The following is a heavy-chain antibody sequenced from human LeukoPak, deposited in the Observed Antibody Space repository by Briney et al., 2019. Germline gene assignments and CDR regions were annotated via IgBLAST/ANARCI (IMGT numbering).Heavy chain of an antibody. V-gene: IGHV3-66*02. CDR1: GFTLSSNY. J-gene: IGHJ6*03. Sequence: GGSLRLSCAASGFTLSSNYMSWVRQAPGKGLEWVSVIYSCGSTYYADSVKGRFSITRDNSKNTLYLQMNSLRAEDTAVHYCASPRGSSTSCYPHYYYMDVWGKGTTVTVSS. CDR2: IYSCGST. CDR3: ASPRGSSTSCYPHYYYMDV. D-gene: IGHD2-2*01.